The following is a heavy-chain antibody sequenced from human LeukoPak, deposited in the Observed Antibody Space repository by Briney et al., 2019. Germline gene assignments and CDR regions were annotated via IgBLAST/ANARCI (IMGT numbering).Heavy chain of an antibody. CDR1: GFTFSSYA. V-gene: IGHV3-23*01. Sequence: GGSLRLSCAASGFTFSSYAVSWVRQAPGKGLEWVSAISGSGYSTYYADSVKGRFAISRDNSKNTLYLQMNSLRAEDTAVYYCAKEAGYSGYDYPDYWGQGTLVTVSS. CDR3: AKEAGYSGYDYPDY. J-gene: IGHJ4*02. CDR2: ISGSGYST. D-gene: IGHD5-12*01.